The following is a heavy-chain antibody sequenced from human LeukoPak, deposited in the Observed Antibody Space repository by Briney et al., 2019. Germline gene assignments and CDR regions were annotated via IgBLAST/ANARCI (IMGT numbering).Heavy chain of an antibody. Sequence: GGSLRLSCTASGFTFRDYAMSWVRQAPGKGLEWVGLIRSKTYGETAEYAAYVKGRITITRDDYKGVAYLQLDSLKAEDTGLYYCTRSSTVTGAKYYFDYWGQGAQVTVSS. J-gene: IGHJ4*02. CDR2: IRSKTYGETA. CDR1: GFTFRDYA. D-gene: IGHD4-11*01. V-gene: IGHV3-49*04. CDR3: TRSSTVTGAKYYFDY.